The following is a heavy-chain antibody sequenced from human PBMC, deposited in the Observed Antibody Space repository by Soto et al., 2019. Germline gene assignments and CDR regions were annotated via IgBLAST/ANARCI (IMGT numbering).Heavy chain of an antibody. CDR3: ARGLGLAVLRYFDWLDV. Sequence: ASVKVSCKASGYTFTSYDINWVRQATGQGLEWMGWMNPNSGNTGYAQKFQGRVTMTRNTSISTAYMELSNLRSEDTAVYYCARGLGLAVLRYFDWLDVWGKGTTVTAPQ. V-gene: IGHV1-8*01. D-gene: IGHD3-9*01. CDR2: MNPNSGNT. CDR1: GYTFTSYD. J-gene: IGHJ6*04.